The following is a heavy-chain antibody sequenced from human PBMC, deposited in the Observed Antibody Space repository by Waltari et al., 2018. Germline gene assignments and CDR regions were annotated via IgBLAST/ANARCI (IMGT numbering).Heavy chain of an antibody. CDR1: GYSISSGYY. V-gene: IGHV4-38-2*01. CDR3: ARGSMVVTPSFDY. J-gene: IGHJ4*02. D-gene: IGHD2-21*02. Sequence: QVQLQESGPGLVKPSETLSLTCAVSGYSISSGYYWGWIRQPPGKGLEWIGSIYHSGSTYYNPSLKSRVTISVDTSKNQFSLKLSSVTAADTAVYYCARGSMVVTPSFDYWGQGTLVTVSS. CDR2: IYHSGST.